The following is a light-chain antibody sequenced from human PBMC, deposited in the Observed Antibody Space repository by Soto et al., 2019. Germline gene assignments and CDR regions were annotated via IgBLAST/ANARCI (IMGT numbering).Light chain of an antibody. CDR3: QSYDISNVV. V-gene: IGLV6-57*04. CDR2: EDN. CDR1: SGSIASNY. Sequence: NFMLTQPHSVSESPGKTVTISCTRSSGSIASNYVQWYQQRPGSAHTTVIYEDNQRPSGVPDRFSGSIDSSSNSASLTISGLKTEDEADYYCQSYDISNVVFGGGTKLTVL. J-gene: IGLJ2*01.